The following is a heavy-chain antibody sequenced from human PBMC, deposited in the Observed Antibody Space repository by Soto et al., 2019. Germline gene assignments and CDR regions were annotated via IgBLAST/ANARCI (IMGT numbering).Heavy chain of an antibody. Sequence: QEQLVQSGAEVKTSGASVKVSCKASGYTFTADYIYWMRQAPGQGFEWMGWINPKTGGTNYAQKFHGRVTMTRDTSISTVYMELSRLTSNDTAVYYCARGGPWFDPWGQGTLVTVSS. CDR3: ARGGPWFDP. J-gene: IGHJ5*02. CDR2: INPKTGGT. CDR1: GYTFTADY. V-gene: IGHV1-2*02. D-gene: IGHD3-10*01.